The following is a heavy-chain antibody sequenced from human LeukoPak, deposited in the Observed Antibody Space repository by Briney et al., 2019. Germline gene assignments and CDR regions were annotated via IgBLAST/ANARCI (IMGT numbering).Heavy chain of an antibody. CDR2: VGTAGDT. Sequence: GGSLRLSCTASGFTFSSYNMHWVRQPTGKGLEWVSAVGTAGDTYYPGSVKGRFTISRENSKNSLYLQMNSLRAGDTAVYYCARRGDSRGYYDAFDIWGQGTMVTVSS. CDR1: GFTFSSYN. J-gene: IGHJ3*02. D-gene: IGHD3-22*01. V-gene: IGHV3-13*01. CDR3: ARRGDSRGYYDAFDI.